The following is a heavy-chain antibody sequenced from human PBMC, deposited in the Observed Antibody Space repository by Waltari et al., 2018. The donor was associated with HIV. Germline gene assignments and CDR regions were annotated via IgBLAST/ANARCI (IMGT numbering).Heavy chain of an antibody. CDR3: ASLYNYVWGSPPPFDY. V-gene: IGHV3-74*01. J-gene: IGHJ4*02. D-gene: IGHD3-16*01. CDR2: INSDGSST. Sequence: EVQLVESGGGLVQPGGSLRLSCAASGFTFSSYWMNWVHQAPGKGLVWVSRINSDGSSTNYADSVKGRFTISRDNAKNTVYLQMNSLRAEDTALYYCASLYNYVWGSPPPFDYWGQGTLVTVSS. CDR1: GFTFSSYW.